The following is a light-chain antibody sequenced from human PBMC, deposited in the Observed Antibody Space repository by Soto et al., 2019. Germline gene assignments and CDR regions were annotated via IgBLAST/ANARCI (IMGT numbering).Light chain of an antibody. J-gene: IGKJ4*01. CDR1: EPVRSK. CDR3: QQYYDWPS. V-gene: IGKV3-15*01. Sequence: EIVMTQSPATLSVSPGERATLFCRASEPVRSKLAWYQQKPGQAPRLLMYGASTRATGIPGRFSGSESGTDFTLTITSLQSEDFAVYYCQQYYDWPSFGGGTKVEIK. CDR2: GAS.